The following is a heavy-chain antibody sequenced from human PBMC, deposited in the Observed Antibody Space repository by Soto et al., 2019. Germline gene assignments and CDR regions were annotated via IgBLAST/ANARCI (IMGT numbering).Heavy chain of an antibody. CDR3: AKEGVEMATIGLSG. CDR1: GFTFRSYA. Sequence: PGESLKISCAASGFTFRSYAMSWVRQAPGKGLEWVSAISGSGGSTYYADSVKGRFTISRDNSKNTLYLQMNSLRAEDTAVYYCAKEGVEMATIGLSGWGQGTLVTVSS. J-gene: IGHJ4*02. V-gene: IGHV3-23*01. D-gene: IGHD5-12*01. CDR2: ISGSGGST.